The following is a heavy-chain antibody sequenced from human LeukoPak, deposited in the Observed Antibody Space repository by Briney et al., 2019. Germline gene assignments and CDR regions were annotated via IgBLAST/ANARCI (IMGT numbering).Heavy chain of an antibody. CDR1: GFTLRNYA. D-gene: IGHD6-19*01. J-gene: IGHJ2*01. CDR3: AKKSSRAVADWYFDL. CDR2: INGGGGST. Sequence: GGSLRLSCAASGFTLRNYAMTWVRQAPGKGLEWVSAINGGGGSTYYAGSVKGRFTISRDNSKNTLYLQMNSLRAEDTAVYYCAKKSSRAVADWYFDLWGRGTLVTVSS. V-gene: IGHV3-23*01.